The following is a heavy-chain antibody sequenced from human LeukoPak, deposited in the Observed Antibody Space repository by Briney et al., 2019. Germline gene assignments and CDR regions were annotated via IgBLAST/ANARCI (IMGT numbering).Heavy chain of an antibody. CDR3: AREFQQWLVYGAFDI. CDR1: GGSMRSHY. CDR2: IDYSGST. D-gene: IGHD6-19*01. Sequence: SETLSLTCTVSGGSMRSHYWSWIRQTPGKGLEWIGYIDYSGSTRYNPSLKSRVTISVDKSKNQFSLKLSSVTAADTAVYYCAREFQQWLVYGAFDIWGQGTMVTVSS. J-gene: IGHJ3*02. V-gene: IGHV4-59*11.